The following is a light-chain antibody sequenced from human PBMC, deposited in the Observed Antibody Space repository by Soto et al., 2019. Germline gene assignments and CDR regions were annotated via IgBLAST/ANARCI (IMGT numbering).Light chain of an antibody. V-gene: IGKV1-5*03. CDR3: KQYNSYWT. CDR1: QSISSW. J-gene: IGKJ1*01. Sequence: DIQMTQSPSTLSASVGDRVTITCRASQSISSWLAWYQQKPGKAPKLLIYKTSSLESGVPSRFSGSGSGKEFTLTISSLQPDDFATYYCKQYNSYWTFGQGTKVEIK. CDR2: KTS.